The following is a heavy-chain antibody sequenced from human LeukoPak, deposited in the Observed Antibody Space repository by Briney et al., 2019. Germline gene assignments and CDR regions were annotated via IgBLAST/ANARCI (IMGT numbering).Heavy chain of an antibody. CDR3: ARGRGGNYAGSLDS. D-gene: IGHD4-23*01. CDR2: INHSGAT. CDR1: GGSFSGCS. J-gene: IGHJ4*02. Sequence: SETLSLTCAVYGGSFSGCSWSWVRQPPGEGLEWIGEINHSGATNYNPSLKSRVTISVDTSKNQFSLKLRSVTAADTAVYYCARGRGGNYAGSLDSWGQGTLVTVSS. V-gene: IGHV4-34*01.